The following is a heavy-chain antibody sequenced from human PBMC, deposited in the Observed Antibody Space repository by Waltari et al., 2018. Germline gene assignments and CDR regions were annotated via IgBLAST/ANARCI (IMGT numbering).Heavy chain of an antibody. V-gene: IGHV5-51*03. CDR1: GYTFTLHW. CDR2: MYPGDSDL. D-gene: IGHD3-22*01. Sequence: EVQLVQSGAEVKKPGESLKISCQASGYTFTLHWIGWVRQTPGKGLEWMGSMYPGDSDLRYRPSFQGQGSISADKSMKTAYLQWSSLKASDSGMYYCARRNSSGAYGHSHPFDLWGQGTRVTVSS. J-gene: IGHJ4*02. CDR3: ARRNSSGAYGHSHPFDL.